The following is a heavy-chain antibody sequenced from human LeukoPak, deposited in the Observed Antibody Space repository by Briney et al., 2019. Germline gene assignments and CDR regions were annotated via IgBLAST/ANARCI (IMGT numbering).Heavy chain of an antibody. CDR1: GGTFSSYA. J-gene: IGHJ3*02. V-gene: IGHV1-69*13. CDR2: VIPIFGTA. Sequence: ASVKVSCKASGGTFSSYAISWVRQAPGRGLEWMGGVIPIFGTANYAQKFQGRVTITADESTSTAYMELSSLRSEDTAVYYCARDPRVGGCSSTSCDPPPHAFDIWGQGTMVTVSS. CDR3: ARDPRVGGCSSTSCDPPPHAFDI. D-gene: IGHD2-2*01.